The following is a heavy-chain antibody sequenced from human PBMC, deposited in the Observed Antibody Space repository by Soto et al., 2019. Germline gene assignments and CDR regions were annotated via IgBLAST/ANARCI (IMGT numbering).Heavy chain of an antibody. D-gene: IGHD6-6*01. CDR1: GGSINDFY. J-gene: IGHJ4*02. Sequence: QVQLQESGPGLVKASETLSLTCTVSGGSINDFYWSWIRQPPGKGLEWIGYIYYSGRTDYNPSLTSRVTISVETYKNQYSLKVRAVTAADTAVYYCARVGGVAARTFDYWGQGTLVTVSS. CDR2: IYYSGRT. CDR3: ARVGGVAARTFDY. V-gene: IGHV4-59*01.